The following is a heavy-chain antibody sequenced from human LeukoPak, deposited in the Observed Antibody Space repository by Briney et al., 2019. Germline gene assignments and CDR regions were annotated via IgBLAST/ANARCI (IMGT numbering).Heavy chain of an antibody. V-gene: IGHV4-61*08. Sequence: SETLSLTCTVSGRSIRSGGDYWNWIRQHPERGLEWIGYIYYSGSTNYNPSLKSRVTISVDTSKNQLSLHLSSVTAADTAVYYYAGGRWLQLPYYWGQGTLVTVSS. J-gene: IGHJ4*02. D-gene: IGHD5-24*01. CDR2: IYYSGST. CDR1: GRSIRSGGDY. CDR3: AGGRWLQLPYY.